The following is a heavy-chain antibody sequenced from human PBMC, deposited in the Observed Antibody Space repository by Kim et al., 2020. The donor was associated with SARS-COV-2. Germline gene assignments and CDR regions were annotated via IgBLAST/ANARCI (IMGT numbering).Heavy chain of an antibody. CDR1: GFTFSDYY. D-gene: IGHD3-3*01. V-gene: IGHV3-11*04. CDR2: ISSGGSTK. J-gene: IGHJ6*02. CDR3: ARGVVGGNSYTMDG. Sequence: GGSLRLSCAASGFTFSDYYMSWIRQAPGKGLEWVSSISSGGSTKFYADSVKGRFTISRDNAKNSLYLQMNSLRAEDTAVFFCARGVVGGNSYTMDGCGQGTTVTLSS.